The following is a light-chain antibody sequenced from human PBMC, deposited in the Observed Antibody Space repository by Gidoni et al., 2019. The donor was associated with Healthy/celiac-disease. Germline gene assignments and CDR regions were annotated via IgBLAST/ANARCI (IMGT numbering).Light chain of an antibody. V-gene: IGLV1-40*01. J-gene: IGLJ2*01. Sequence: QSVLTQPPSVSGAPGQRVTISCTWSSSNIGAGYDVHWYQQLPGTAPKLLIYGNSNRPSGVPDRFSVSKSGTSASLAITGLQAEDEADYYCQSYDSSLSGSVFGGGPKLTVL. CDR2: GNS. CDR1: SSNIGAGYD. CDR3: QSYDSSLSGSV.